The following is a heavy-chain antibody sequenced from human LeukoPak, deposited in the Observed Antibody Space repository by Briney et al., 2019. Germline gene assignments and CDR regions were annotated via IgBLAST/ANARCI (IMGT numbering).Heavy chain of an antibody. V-gene: IGHV1-18*01. CDR3: ARDLVSPGYCSGGSCYSFDY. CDR2: ISADNGNT. D-gene: IGHD2-15*01. CDR1: GYTFTSYG. J-gene: IGHJ4*02. Sequence: ASVKVSCKASGYTFTSYGISWVRQAPGQGLEWMGGISADNGNTNYAEKFQGRVTMTTDTSTSTAYMELRSLRSDDTAVYYCARDLVSPGYCSGGSCYSFDYWGQGTLVTVSS.